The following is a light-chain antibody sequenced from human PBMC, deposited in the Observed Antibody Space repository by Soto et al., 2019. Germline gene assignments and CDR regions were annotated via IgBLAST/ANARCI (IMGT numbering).Light chain of an antibody. V-gene: IGKV3-15*01. Sequence: EIVMTQSPATLSVSPGEGVTLSCRASQSVSSGLAWYQQKPGQSPRLLMYGASTRATDIPARFSGGGSGTEFTLTISSLQSEDVAIYYCQQYHDWPPITFGPGTKVHIK. J-gene: IGKJ3*01. CDR2: GAS. CDR1: QSVSSG. CDR3: QQYHDWPPIT.